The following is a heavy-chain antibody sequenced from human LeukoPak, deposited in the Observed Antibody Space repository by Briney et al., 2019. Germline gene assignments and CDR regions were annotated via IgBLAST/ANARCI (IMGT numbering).Heavy chain of an antibody. Sequence: GGSLRLYCVASGLAFTTYSMNWVRQPPGQGPEWVASIDGSSTYVFYADSVKGRFTISRDNAKNSLYLQMNSLRAEDTAVYYCAKIVYYYYYMDVWAKGPRSPSP. J-gene: IGHJ6*03. CDR3: AKIVYYYYYMDV. CDR2: IDGSSTYV. CDR1: GLAFTTYS. V-gene: IGHV3-21*01. D-gene: IGHD2/OR15-2a*01.